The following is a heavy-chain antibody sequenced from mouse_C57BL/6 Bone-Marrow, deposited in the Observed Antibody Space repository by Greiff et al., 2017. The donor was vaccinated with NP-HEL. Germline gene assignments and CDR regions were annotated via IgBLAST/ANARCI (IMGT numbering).Heavy chain of an antibody. V-gene: IGHV1-69*01. CDR3: ARSPISYYYGSSYDFDY. Sequence: QVQLQQPGAELVMPGASVKLSCKASGYTFTSYWMHWVKQRPGQGLEWIGEIDPSASYTNYNQKFKGKSTLTVDKSSSTAYMQLSSLTSEDSAVYYCARSPISYYYGSSYDFDYWGQGTTLTVSS. CDR2: IDPSASYT. D-gene: IGHD1-1*01. CDR1: GYTFTSYW. J-gene: IGHJ2*01.